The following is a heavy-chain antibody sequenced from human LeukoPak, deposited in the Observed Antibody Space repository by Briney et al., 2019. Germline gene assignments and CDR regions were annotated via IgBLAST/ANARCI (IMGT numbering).Heavy chain of an antibody. CDR3: ARNPVTGSNPKFDY. CDR2: IHTSGNT. V-gene: IGHV4-4*07. Sequence: PSETLSLTCTASGGSISTHYWSWIRQPAGKALELIGRIHTSGNTNYNPSLKSRVTMSVDTSRNQFSLKLTSVTAADTAVYYCARNPVTGSNPKFDYWGQGTLVTVSS. CDR1: GGSISTHY. D-gene: IGHD3-9*01. J-gene: IGHJ4*02.